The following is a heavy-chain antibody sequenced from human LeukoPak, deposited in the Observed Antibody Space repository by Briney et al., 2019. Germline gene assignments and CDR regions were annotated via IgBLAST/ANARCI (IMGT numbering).Heavy chain of an antibody. CDR2: ISYDGTDK. D-gene: IGHD1-26*01. Sequence: GGSLRLSCAASKFTFTSYGMHWVRQAPGKGLEWVAVISYDGTDKYYADSVNGRFTISRDNSKNTLYLQMNSLRAEDTAVYYCAKGDFLQYSGSYPFDYWGQGTLVTVSS. J-gene: IGHJ4*02. CDR1: KFTFTSYG. CDR3: AKGDFLQYSGSYPFDY. V-gene: IGHV3-30*18.